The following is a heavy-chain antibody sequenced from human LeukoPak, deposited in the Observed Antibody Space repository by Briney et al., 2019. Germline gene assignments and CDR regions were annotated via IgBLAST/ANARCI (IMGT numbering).Heavy chain of an antibody. CDR3: AREGWGYYFDF. Sequence: KPSETLSLTCAVYGGSFSGYYWSWIRQPPGKGLEWIGEINHSGSTNYNPSLKSRVTISVDTSKNQFSLKLSSVTAADTAVYYCAREGWGYYFDFWGQGTLVTVSS. CDR2: INHSGST. J-gene: IGHJ4*02. D-gene: IGHD7-27*01. CDR1: GGSFSGYY. V-gene: IGHV4-34*01.